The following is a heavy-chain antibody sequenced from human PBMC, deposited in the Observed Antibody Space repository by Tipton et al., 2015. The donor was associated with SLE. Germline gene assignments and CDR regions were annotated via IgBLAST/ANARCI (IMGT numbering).Heavy chain of an antibody. CDR1: GFTYSGYA. D-gene: IGHD3-10*01. CDR3: AGETGAYFDH. J-gene: IGHJ4*02. V-gene: IGHV3-30*02. Sequence: GSLRLSCAASGFTYSGYAMHWIRQAPGKGLEWVAFIRADGSNKDYADSVKGRFTISRDNSKNTLYLQMNRLRVEDTAVYYCAGETGAYFDHWGQGTPVTVSS. CDR2: IRADGSNK.